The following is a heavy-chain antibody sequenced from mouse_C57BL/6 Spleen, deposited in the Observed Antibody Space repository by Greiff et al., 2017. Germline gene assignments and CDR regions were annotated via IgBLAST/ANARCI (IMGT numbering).Heavy chain of an antibody. D-gene: IGHD2-2*01. CDR3: ARATMVTTNWFAY. J-gene: IGHJ3*01. CDR2: IDPSDSYT. CDR1: GYTFTSYW. V-gene: IGHV1-59*01. Sequence: QVQLQQSGAELVRPGTSVTLSCKASGYTFTSYWMHWVKQRPGQGLEWIGVIDPSDSYTNSNQKFKGKATLTVDTSSSTAYMQLSSLTSEDSAVYYCARATMVTTNWFAYWGQGTLLTVSA.